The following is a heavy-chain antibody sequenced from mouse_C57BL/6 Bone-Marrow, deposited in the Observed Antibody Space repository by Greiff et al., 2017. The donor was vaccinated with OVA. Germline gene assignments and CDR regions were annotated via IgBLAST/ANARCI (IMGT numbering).Heavy chain of an antibody. CDR2: ISDGGSYT. CDR3: ARGGYPLGY. V-gene: IGHV5-4*01. J-gene: IGHJ2*01. Sequence: EVQVVESGGGLVKPGGSLKLSCAASGFTFSSYAMSWVRQTPEKRLEWVATISDGGSYTYYPDNVKGRFTISRDNAKNNLYLQMSHLKSEDTAMYYCARGGYPLGYWGQGTTLTVSS. CDR1: GFTFSSYA. D-gene: IGHD2-2*01.